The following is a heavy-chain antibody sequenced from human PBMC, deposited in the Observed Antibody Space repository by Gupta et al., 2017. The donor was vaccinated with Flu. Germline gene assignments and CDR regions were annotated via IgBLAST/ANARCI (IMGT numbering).Heavy chain of an antibody. CDR2: IRADGPTT. Sequence: GFNFNSDPMNWVRQAPGKGLEWISNIRADGPTTFYTDSVKGRFTVSRDNDKNSLFLEINSLRAEDTAVYYCARDTSFAFDMWGQGTLVTVSS. V-gene: IGHV3-48*01. CDR1: GFNFNSDP. D-gene: IGHD3-3*01. J-gene: IGHJ3*02. CDR3: ARDTSFAFDM.